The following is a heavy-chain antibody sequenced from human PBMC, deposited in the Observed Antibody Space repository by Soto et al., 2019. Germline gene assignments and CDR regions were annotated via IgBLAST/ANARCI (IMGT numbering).Heavy chain of an antibody. Sequence: QITLKESGPTLVKPTQTLTLTCTFSGFSLRTSGVVVGWIRQPPGKALEWLALIYWDNDKSYSPFLRSRFTITNDTSKNQVVLTVASVDPVDTATYYCAHTYETSWRSFGYWAQGILVTVSS. J-gene: IGHJ4*02. V-gene: IGHV2-5*02. CDR2: IYWDNDK. D-gene: IGHD3-22*01. CDR1: GFSLRTSGVV. CDR3: AHTYETSWRSFGY.